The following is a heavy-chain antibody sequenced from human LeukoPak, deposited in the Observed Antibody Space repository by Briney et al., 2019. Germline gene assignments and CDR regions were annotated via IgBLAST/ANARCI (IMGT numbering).Heavy chain of an antibody. CDR2: INPNSGGT. CDR1: GYTFTGYY. D-gene: IGHD3-16*01. V-gene: IGHV1-2*02. CDR3: ASPSVMSEYFQH. J-gene: IGHJ1*01. Sequence: GASVKVSCKASGYTFTGYYMHWVRQAPGQGLDWMGWINPNSGGTNYAQKFQGRVTMTRDTSISTAYMELSRPRSDDTAVYYCASPSVMSEYFQHWGQGTLVTVSS.